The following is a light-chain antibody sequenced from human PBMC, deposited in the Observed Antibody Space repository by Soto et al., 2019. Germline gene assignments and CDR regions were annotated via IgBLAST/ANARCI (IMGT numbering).Light chain of an antibody. CDR3: SSYTSSSTLVV. CDR1: SSDVGGYNY. J-gene: IGLJ2*01. V-gene: IGLV2-14*01. CDR2: EVS. Sequence: QPASVSGSPGQSITISCTGTSSDVGGYNYVSWYQQHPGKAPKLMIYEVSNRPSGVSNRFSGSKSGNTASPTISGLQAEDEADYYCSSYTSSSTLVVFGGGTKLTVL.